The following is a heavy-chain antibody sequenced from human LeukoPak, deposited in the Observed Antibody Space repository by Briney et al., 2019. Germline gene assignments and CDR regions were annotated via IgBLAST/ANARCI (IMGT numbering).Heavy chain of an antibody. CDR3: AKSDRGDGYKMSPEATVDY. V-gene: IGHV3-30*02. CDR1: GFNFSSYG. Sequence: GGSLRLSCAASGFNFSSYGMHWVRQAPGKGLEWVAFIRYDGSNKYYADSVKGRFTISRDNSKNTLYLQMNSLRAEDTAVYYCAKSDRGDGYKMSPEATVDYWGQGTLVAVSS. J-gene: IGHJ4*02. CDR2: IRYDGSNK. D-gene: IGHD5-24*01.